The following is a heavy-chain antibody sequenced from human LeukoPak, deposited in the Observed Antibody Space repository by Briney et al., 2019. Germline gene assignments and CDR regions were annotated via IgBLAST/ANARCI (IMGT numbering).Heavy chain of an antibody. CDR3: ARGRNCSSTSCYWFDP. CDR2: INHSGST. V-gene: IGHV4-34*01. D-gene: IGHD2-2*01. CDR1: GGSFSGYY. Sequence: PSETLSLTCAVYGGSFSGYYWSWIRQPPGKGLEWIGEINHSGSTNYNPSLKSRVTISVDTSKNLFSLKLSSVTAADTAVYYCARGRNCSSTSCYWFDPWGQGTLVTVSS. J-gene: IGHJ5*02.